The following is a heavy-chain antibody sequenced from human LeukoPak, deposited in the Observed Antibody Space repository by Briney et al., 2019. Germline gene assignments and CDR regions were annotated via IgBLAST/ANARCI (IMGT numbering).Heavy chain of an antibody. CDR2: ISAYNGNT. J-gene: IGHJ4*02. CDR3: ARGGYYDSSGYYPNDY. Sequence: ASVKVSCKASGYTFTSYGISWVRQAPGQGLEWMGWISAYNGNTNYAQKLQGRVTMTTDTSTSTAYMELRSLGSDDTAVYYCARGGYYDSSGYYPNDYWGQGTLVTVSS. V-gene: IGHV1-18*01. CDR1: GYTFTSYG. D-gene: IGHD3-22*01.